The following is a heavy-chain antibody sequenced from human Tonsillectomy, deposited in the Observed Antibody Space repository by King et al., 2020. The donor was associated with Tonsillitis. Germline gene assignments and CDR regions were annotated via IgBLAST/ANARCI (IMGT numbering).Heavy chain of an antibody. J-gene: IGHJ4*02. D-gene: IGHD1-26*01. CDR1: GFSLTTSGEG. CDR2: IYWTDDK. V-gene: IGHV2-5*01. CDR3: AHRQTSSGSYYDPGYFDY. Sequence: TLKESGPTLLKPTQTLTLTCTFSGFSLTTSGEGVGWIRQPPGKALEWLALIYWTDDKRYSPSLKSRLTITKDTSKHQVVLTMTNMEPVDTATYYCAHRQTSSGSYYDPGYFDYWGQGTLVTVSS.